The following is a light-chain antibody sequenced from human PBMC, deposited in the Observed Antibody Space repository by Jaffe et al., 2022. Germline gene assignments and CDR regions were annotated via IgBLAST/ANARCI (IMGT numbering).Light chain of an antibody. V-gene: IGKV4-1*01. CDR2: WAS. CDR1: QSVLYTSNKKND. J-gene: IGKJ3*01. CDR3: HQYYNAPFT. Sequence: DIVMTQSPDSLAVSLGERATINCKSSQSVLYTSNKKNDLAWYQQKPGQPPKLLIYWASTRESGVPDRFSGSGSGTDFTLTISSLQAEDVAVYYCHQYYNAPFTFGPGTKVDIK.